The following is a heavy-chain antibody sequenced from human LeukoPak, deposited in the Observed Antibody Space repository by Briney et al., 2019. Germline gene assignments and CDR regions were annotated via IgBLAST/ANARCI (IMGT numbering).Heavy chain of an antibody. CDR1: GGTFSSYA. Sequence: SVKVSRKASGGTFSSYAISWVRQAPGQGLEWMGRIIPIFGIANYAQKFQGRVTITADKSTSAAYVELSSLRSEDTAVYYCAREPGIAAAGPNWFDPWGQGTLVTVSS. J-gene: IGHJ5*02. CDR3: AREPGIAAAGPNWFDP. D-gene: IGHD6-13*01. V-gene: IGHV1-69*04. CDR2: IIPIFGIA.